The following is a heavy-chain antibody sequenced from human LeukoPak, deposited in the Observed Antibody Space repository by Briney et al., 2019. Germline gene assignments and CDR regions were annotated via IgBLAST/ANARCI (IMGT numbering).Heavy chain of an antibody. CDR3: ARHDYDSSGYRRDYYFDY. CDR1: GGSVSSTTYY. J-gene: IGHJ4*02. D-gene: IGHD3-22*01. V-gene: IGHV4-39*01. Sequence: SETLSLTCSVCGGSVSSTTYYWGWFRQPPGKGLEWIGSIYYNGYTYYNPSLKSRLTMSVDTSRNQFSLELSSVTAADTAVYYCARHDYDSSGYRRDYYFDYWGQGTLVTVSS. CDR2: IYYNGYT.